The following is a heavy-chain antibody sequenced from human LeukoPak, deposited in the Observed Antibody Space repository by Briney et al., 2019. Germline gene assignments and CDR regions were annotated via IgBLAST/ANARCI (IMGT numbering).Heavy chain of an antibody. D-gene: IGHD2-2*01. V-gene: IGHV1-2*02. CDR3: ARPRRYCSSTSCYYYYGMDV. CDR2: INPNSGGT. J-gene: IGHJ6*02. Sequence: ASVKVSCKASGYTFTGYYMHWVRQAPGQGLEWMGWINPNSGGTNYAQKFQGRVTMTRDTSISTAYMELSRPRSDDTAVYYCARPRRYCSSTSCYYYYGMDVWGQGTTVTVSS. CDR1: GYTFTGYY.